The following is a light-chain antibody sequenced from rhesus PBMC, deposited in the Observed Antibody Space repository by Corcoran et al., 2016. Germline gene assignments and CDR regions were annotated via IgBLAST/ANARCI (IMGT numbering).Light chain of an antibody. CDR2: KAS. V-gene: IGKV1-21*01. CDR1: QGISSG. CDR3: QPYNRAPPT. Sequence: DIQMTQSPSSLSASVGDRVTITCRASQGISSGLAWYQQKPGKAPKLLIYKASSLQSGAPSRFSGGGSGTDVTRPISSLQPEDFATYYCQPYNRAPPTFGQGTKVEIK. J-gene: IGKJ1*01.